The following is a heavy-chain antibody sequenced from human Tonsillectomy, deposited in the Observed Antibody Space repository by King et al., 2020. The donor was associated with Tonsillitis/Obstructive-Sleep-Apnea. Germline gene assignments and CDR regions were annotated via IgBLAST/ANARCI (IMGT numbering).Heavy chain of an antibody. CDR1: GGSIRSGGYY. CDR3: ARAANITVAGTSFNY. J-gene: IGHJ4*02. V-gene: IGHV4-31*01. CDR2: ISYSGST. Sequence: VQLQESGPGLVKPSQTLSLTCTVSGGSIRSGGYYWTWIRQHPGKGLEWIGYISYSGSTYYNPSLKSLVSISVDMSKNQFSLKLSSVTAADTAVYYCARAANITVAGTSFNYWGQGTLVTVSS. D-gene: IGHD6-13*01.